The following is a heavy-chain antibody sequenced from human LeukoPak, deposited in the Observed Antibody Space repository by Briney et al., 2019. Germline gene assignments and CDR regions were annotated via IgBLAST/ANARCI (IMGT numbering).Heavy chain of an antibody. V-gene: IGHV4-39*01. D-gene: IGHD3-10*01. CDR1: GGSISSSSSY. J-gene: IGHJ5*02. CDR2: IYYSGST. CDR3: ARHKEVLLWFGELSGTWFDP. Sequence: SETLSLTCTVSGGSISSSSSYWGWIRQPPGKGLEWIGSIYYSGSTYYNPSLKSRVTISVDTSKNQFSLKLSSVTAADTAVYYCARHKEVLLWFGELSGTWFDPWGQGTLVTVSS.